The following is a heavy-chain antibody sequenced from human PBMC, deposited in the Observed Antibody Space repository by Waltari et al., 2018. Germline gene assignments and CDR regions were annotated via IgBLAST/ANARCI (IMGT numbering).Heavy chain of an antibody. CDR1: GFAFSSYA. Sequence: EVQLLESGGGLVQPGGSLRLSCAASGFAFSSYAMSWVRQAPGKGMEWVSARAGSRDYICYADSVKGRFTISRDNSKNTLYLQMNSLRGEDTAIYYCAKGTPVRGRPSIPDSWGQGTLVIVSS. J-gene: IGHJ4*02. CDR3: AKGTPVRGRPSIPDS. CDR2: RAGSRDYI. D-gene: IGHD6-6*01. V-gene: IGHV3-23*01.